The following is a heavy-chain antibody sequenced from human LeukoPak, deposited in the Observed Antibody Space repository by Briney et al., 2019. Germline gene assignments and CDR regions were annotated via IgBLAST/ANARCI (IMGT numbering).Heavy chain of an antibody. Sequence: SVKVSCKASGGTFSSYAISWVRQAPGQGLEWMGRIIPIFGIANYAQKFQGRVTITADKSTSTAYMELSSLRSEDTAVYYCARYSGSHSPYFDYWGQGTLVTVSS. V-gene: IGHV1-69*04. CDR1: GGTFSSYA. J-gene: IGHJ4*02. CDR3: ARYSGSHSPYFDY. CDR2: IIPIFGIA. D-gene: IGHD1-26*01.